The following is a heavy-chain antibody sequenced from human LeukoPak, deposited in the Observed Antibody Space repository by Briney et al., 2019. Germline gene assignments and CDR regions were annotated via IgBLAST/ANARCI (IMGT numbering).Heavy chain of an antibody. J-gene: IGHJ4*02. Sequence: PGGSLRLSCAASGFTLSNYWMHWVRQAPGKGLVWVSRINSDGRTTDYADSVKGRFTISRDNAKNTLYLEMNSLRAEDTAVYYCARGISGATTFDYWGQGTLVTVSS. CDR2: INSDGRTT. CDR3: ARGISGATTFDY. D-gene: IGHD1-26*01. CDR1: GFTLSNYW. V-gene: IGHV3-74*01.